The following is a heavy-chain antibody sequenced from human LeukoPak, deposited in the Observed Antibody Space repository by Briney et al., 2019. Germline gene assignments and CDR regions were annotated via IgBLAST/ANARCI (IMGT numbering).Heavy chain of an antibody. D-gene: IGHD2-21*01. Sequence: GGSLRLSCAASGFTFSDYYMSWLRQAPGKGLEWVSYISSSGGTIYYADSVKGRFTISRDNAKNSLYLQMNSLRAEDTAVYYCAVQLPYHDYWGQGTLVTVSS. J-gene: IGHJ4*02. CDR3: AVQLPYHDY. CDR2: ISSSGGTI. V-gene: IGHV3-11*01. CDR1: GFTFSDYY.